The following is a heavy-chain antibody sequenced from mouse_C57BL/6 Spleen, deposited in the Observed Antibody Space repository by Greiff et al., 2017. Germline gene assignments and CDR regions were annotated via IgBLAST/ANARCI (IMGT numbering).Heavy chain of an antibody. CDR1: GYTFTDYY. V-gene: IGHV1-84*01. Sequence: QVQLQQSGPGLVKPGASVKISCTASGYTFTDYYINWVQQGPGQGLEWIGWIYPGSGNIKYNEKLKGQATLTVDTSSSTAYMQLSSLTSDDSAVYFCASHAAIYDGYDEGVAYWGQGTLVTVSA. D-gene: IGHD2-2*01. CDR3: ASHAAIYDGYDEGVAY. J-gene: IGHJ3*01. CDR2: IYPGSGNI.